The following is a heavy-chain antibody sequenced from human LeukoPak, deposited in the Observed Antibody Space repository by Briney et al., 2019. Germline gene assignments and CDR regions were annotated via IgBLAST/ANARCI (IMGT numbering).Heavy chain of an antibody. CDR3: AREKNSGYDYDY. D-gene: IGHD5-12*01. V-gene: IGHV3-11*01. CDR1: GFTFSDYY. J-gene: IGHJ4*02. CDR2: ISSSGSTI. Sequence: GGSLRLSCAASGFTFSDYYMSWIRQAPGKGLEWVSYISSSGSTIYYADSVKGRFTISRDNAKNSLYLQMNSLRAEGTAVYYCAREKNSGYDYDYWGQGTLVTVSS.